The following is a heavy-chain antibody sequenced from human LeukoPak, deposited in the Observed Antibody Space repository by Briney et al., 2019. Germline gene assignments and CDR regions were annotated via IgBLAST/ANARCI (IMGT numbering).Heavy chain of an antibody. Sequence: SETLSLTCTVSGGSISTYYWNWIRQPPGKGLEWIGYMHYSGSGNYNPSLKSRVTISVDTSKNQFSLKLSSVTAADTAVYYCTTDQRDIVVVPAAIHYYYYYYYMDVWGKGATVTVSS. CDR1: GGSISTYY. J-gene: IGHJ6*03. V-gene: IGHV4-59*01. CDR3: TTDQRDIVVVPAAIHYYYYYYYMDV. D-gene: IGHD2-2*01. CDR2: MHYSGSG.